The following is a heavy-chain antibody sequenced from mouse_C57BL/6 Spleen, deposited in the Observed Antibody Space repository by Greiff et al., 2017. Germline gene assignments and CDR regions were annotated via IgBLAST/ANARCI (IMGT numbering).Heavy chain of an antibody. CDR1: GYTFTDYY. V-gene: IGHV1-19*01. D-gene: IGHD4-1*01. CDR2: INPYNGGT. J-gene: IGHJ4*01. CDR3: ARWEKTGFYAMDY. Sequence: VQLKESGPVLVKPGASVKMSCKASGYTFTDYYMNWVKQSHGKSLEWIGVINPYNGGTSYNQKFKGKATLTVDKSSSTAYMELNSLTSEDSAVYYCARWEKTGFYAMDYWGQGTSVTVSS.